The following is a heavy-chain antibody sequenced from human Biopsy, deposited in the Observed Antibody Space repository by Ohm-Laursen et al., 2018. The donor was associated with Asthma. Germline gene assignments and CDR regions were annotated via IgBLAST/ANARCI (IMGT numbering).Heavy chain of an antibody. CDR1: GGSFSSNY. D-gene: IGHD3-22*01. V-gene: IGHV4-34*01. CDR2: THHSGYT. J-gene: IGHJ4*02. Sequence: SETLSLTCAVYGGSFSSNYWSWIRQTPGKGLEWLGDTHHSGYTNYNPSLSSPLTLSVDTSKNQFSPRLTSVTAADTAVYFCVRHQYSSSWSTFDYWGQGALVTVSS. CDR3: VRHQYSSSWSTFDY.